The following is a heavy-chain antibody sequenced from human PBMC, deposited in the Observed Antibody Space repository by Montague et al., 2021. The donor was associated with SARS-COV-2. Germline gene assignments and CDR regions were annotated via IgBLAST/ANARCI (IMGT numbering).Heavy chain of an antibody. Sequence: SETLSLTCIVSGSSVRSYFWSWIRQPPGKGLEWIGNIYDSGSTNXNPSLKSRVTISVDTSKNQFSLKLSAVTAADTAVYYCARGRYSSSWYGWKGMDVWGQGTTVTVSS. CDR2: IYDSGST. D-gene: IGHD6-13*01. CDR1: GSSVRSYF. J-gene: IGHJ6*02. V-gene: IGHV4-59*02. CDR3: ARGRYSSSWYGWKGMDV.